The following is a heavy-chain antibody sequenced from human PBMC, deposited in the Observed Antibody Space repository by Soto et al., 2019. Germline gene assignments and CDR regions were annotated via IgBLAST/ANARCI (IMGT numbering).Heavy chain of an antibody. Sequence: GGSLRLSCAASGFTFSSYSMNWVRQAPGKGLEWVSSISSSSSYIYYADSVKGRFTISRDNAKNSLYLQMNSLRAEDTAVYYCARKSPEVWFDPWGQGTLVTVSS. V-gene: IGHV3-21*01. J-gene: IGHJ5*02. CDR2: ISSSSSYI. CDR3: ARKSPEVWFDP. CDR1: GFTFSSYS.